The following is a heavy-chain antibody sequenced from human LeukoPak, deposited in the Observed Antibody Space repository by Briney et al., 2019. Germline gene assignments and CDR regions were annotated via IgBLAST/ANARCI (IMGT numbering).Heavy chain of an antibody. D-gene: IGHD2-21*02. CDR3: ARELGGDPGFDY. CDR2: IGTAGDT. J-gene: IGHJ4*02. CDR1: GFTFSSYD. Sequence: PGGSLRLSCAASGFTFSSYDMHWVRQATGKGLEWVSAIGTAGDTYYPGSVKGRFTISRENAKNSLYLQMNSLRAGDTAVYYCARELGGDPGFDYWGQGTLVTVSS. V-gene: IGHV3-13*04.